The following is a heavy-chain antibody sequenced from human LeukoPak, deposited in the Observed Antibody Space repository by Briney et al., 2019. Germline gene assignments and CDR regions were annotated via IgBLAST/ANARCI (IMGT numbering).Heavy chain of an antibody. CDR3: ARGRGIAARPSPPNYGMDV. CDR2: INHSGST. J-gene: IGHJ6*02. CDR1: GGSFSGYY. D-gene: IGHD6-6*01. Sequence: PPETLSLTCAVYGGSFSGYYWSWIRQPPGKGLEWIGEINHSGSTNYNPSLKSRVTISVDTPKKQFVLKLGSVTGADTAVYYCARGRGIAARPSPPNYGMDVWGQGTTVTVSS. V-gene: IGHV4-34*01.